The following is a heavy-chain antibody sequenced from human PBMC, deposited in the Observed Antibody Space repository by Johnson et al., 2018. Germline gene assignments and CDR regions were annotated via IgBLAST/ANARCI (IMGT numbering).Heavy chain of an antibody. CDR1: GFTFSTSA. CDR2: LRGTGPST. Sequence: VQLVEAGGGWVQPGGSLGLSCVVSGFTFSTSAMSWVRQAPGKGLEWGSILRGTGPSTYYADSVKGRFSIFRDISKNTLHLQMYNLRAEDTAAYYCAKEAVGRGGFDIWGQGTMVTVSS. J-gene: IGHJ3*02. D-gene: IGHD4-23*01. CDR3: AKEAVGRGGFDI. V-gene: IGHV3-23*04.